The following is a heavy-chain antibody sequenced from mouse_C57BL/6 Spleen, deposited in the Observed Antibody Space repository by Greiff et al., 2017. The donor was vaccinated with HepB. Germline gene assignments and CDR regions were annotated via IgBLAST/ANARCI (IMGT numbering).Heavy chain of an antibody. J-gene: IGHJ2*01. CDR1: GYAFSSSW. Sequence: QVQLQQSGPELVKPGASVKISCKASGYAFSSSWMNWVKQRPGKGLEWIGRIYPGDGDTNYNGKFKGKATLTADKSSSTAYMQLSSLTSEDSAVYFCARASYGSSYNYFDYWGQGTTLTVSS. CDR2: IYPGDGDT. V-gene: IGHV1-82*01. CDR3: ARASYGSSYNYFDY. D-gene: IGHD1-1*01.